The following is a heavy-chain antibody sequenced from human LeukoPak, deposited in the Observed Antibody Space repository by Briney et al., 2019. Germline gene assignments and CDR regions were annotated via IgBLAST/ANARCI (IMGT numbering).Heavy chain of an antibody. J-gene: IGHJ4*02. D-gene: IGHD1-26*01. CDR3: ARAGWELRTADY. CDR1: GYSISSGYY. Sequence: SETLSLTCTVSGYSISSGYYWGWIRQPPGKGLEWTGSIYHSGSTCYNPSLKSRVTISVDTSKNQFSLKLSSVTAADTAVYYCARAGWELRTADYWGQGTLVTVSS. CDR2: IYHSGST. V-gene: IGHV4-38-2*02.